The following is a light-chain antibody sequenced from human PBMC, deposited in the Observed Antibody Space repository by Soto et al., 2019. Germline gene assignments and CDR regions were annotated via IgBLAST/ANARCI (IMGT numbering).Light chain of an antibody. J-gene: IGKJ4*01. CDR1: QGISGE. Sequence: DILMTQSPSSLSASVGDRVTITCQASQGISGELNWYQQKPGEAPKLLIYAASTLEVGVPSRFSGSRSGSGTHFTFTISALQPEDIATYYCHQYTSLPYTFGGGTKVEI. V-gene: IGKV1-33*01. CDR3: HQYTSLPYT. CDR2: AAS.